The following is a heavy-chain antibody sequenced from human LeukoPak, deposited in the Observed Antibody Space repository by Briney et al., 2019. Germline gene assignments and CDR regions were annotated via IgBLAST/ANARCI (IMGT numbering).Heavy chain of an antibody. D-gene: IGHD1-26*01. Sequence: GGSLRLSCAASGFTVSSNYMSWVRQAPGKGLEWVSVIYSGGSTYYADSVKGRFTISRDNSKNTLYLQMNSLRAEDTAVYYCARVDVAIVGATDYYYGMDVWGQGTTVFVSS. CDR2: IYSGGST. CDR3: ARVDVAIVGATDYYYGMDV. CDR1: GFTVSSNY. V-gene: IGHV3-53*01. J-gene: IGHJ6*02.